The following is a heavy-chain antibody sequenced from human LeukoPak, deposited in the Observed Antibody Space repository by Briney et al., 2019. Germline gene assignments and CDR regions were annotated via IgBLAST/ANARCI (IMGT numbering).Heavy chain of an antibody. CDR1: GGTFSSYA. D-gene: IGHD5-12*01. CDR3: ARDGSGYDYRNYVIPNYYYYYGMDV. J-gene: IGHJ6*04. Sequence: SVKVSCKASGGTFSSYAISWVRQAPGQGLEWVGGIIPIFGTANYAQKFQGRVTITADESTSTAYMELSSLRSEDTAVYYCARDGSGYDYRNYVIPNYYYYYGMDVWGKGTTVTVSS. CDR2: IIPIFGTA. V-gene: IGHV1-69*13.